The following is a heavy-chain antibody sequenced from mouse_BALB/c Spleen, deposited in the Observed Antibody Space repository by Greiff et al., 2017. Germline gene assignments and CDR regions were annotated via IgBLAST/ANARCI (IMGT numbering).Heavy chain of an antibody. CDR1: GFTFSDYY. CDR2: ISDGGSYT. V-gene: IGHV5-4*02. CDR3: AREGNYPSAY. J-gene: IGHJ3*01. D-gene: IGHD2-1*01. Sequence: EVQGVESGGGLVKPGGSLKLSCAASGFTFSDYYMYWVRQTPEKRLEWVATISDGGSYTYYPDSVKGRFTISRDNAKNNLYLQMSSLKSEDTAMYYCAREGNYPSAYWGQGTLVTVSA.